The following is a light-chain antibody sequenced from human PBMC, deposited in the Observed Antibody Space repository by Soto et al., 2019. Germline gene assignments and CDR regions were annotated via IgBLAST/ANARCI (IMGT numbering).Light chain of an antibody. CDR3: VSYTSSTTYV. Sequence: LTQPPSVSAAPGQKVSISCSGSSSNIGNNFVSWYQQHPGKPPKLIIYDVANRPSGVSNRFSGSKSGSTASLIISRLQTEDEADYYCVSYTSSTTYVFGTGTKVTVL. CDR2: DVA. CDR1: SSNIGNNF. J-gene: IGLJ1*01. V-gene: IGLV2-14*03.